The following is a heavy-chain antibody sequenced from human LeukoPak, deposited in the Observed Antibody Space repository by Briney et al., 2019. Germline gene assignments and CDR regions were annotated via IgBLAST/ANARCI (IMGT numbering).Heavy chain of an antibody. CDR2: ISSSGSTI. CDR3: ASTYYDILTGYHRPYYFDY. Sequence: PGGSLRLSCAVSGFTFSSYEMNWVRQAPGKGQERDSYISSSGSTIYYADSVKGRFTISRDNAKNSLYLQMNCLRAEDTAVYYCASTYYDILTGYHRPYYFDYWGQGTLVTVSS. D-gene: IGHD3-9*01. V-gene: IGHV3-48*03. J-gene: IGHJ4*02. CDR1: GFTFSSYE.